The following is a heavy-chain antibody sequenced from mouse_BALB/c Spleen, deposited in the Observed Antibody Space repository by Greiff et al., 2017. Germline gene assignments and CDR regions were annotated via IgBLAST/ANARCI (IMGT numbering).Heavy chain of an antibody. J-gene: IGHJ4*01. D-gene: IGHD2-1*01. V-gene: IGHV6-6*02. CDR2: IRLKSNNYAT. CDR1: GFTFSNYW. CDR3: YGNYYAMDY. Sequence: DVQLQESGGGLVQPGGSMKLSCVASGFTFSNYWMNWVRQSPEKGLEWVAEIRLKSNNYATHYAESVKGRFTISRDDSKSSVYLQMNNLRAEDTGIYYCYGNYYAMDYWGQGTSVTVSA.